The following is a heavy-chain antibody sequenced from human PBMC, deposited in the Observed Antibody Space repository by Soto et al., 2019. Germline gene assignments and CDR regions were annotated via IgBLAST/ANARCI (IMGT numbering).Heavy chain of an antibody. CDR3: AKGNGHATVTTKYYYYYMDV. V-gene: IGHV3-23*01. CDR2: ISGSGGST. D-gene: IGHD4-17*01. CDR1: GFTFSSYA. Sequence: GGSLRLSCAASGFTFSSYAMSRVRQAPGKGLEWVSAISGSGGSTYYADSVKGRLTISRDNSKNTLYLQMNSLRAEDTAVYYCAKGNGHATVTTKYYYYYMDVWGKGTTVTVSS. J-gene: IGHJ6*03.